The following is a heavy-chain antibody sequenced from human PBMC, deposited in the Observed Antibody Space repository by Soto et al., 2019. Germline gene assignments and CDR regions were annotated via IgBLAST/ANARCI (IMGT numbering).Heavy chain of an antibody. J-gene: IGHJ6*02. D-gene: IGHD2-2*01. CDR3: ARENCISTSCWGYYYYYGMDV. V-gene: IGHV4-30-4*01. Sequence: PSETLSLTCTVSGGSISSGDYYWSWIRQPPGKGLEWIGYIYYSGSTYYNPSLKSRVTISVDTSKNQFSLKLSSVTAADTAVYYCARENCISTSCWGYYYYYGMDVWGQGTTVTVSS. CDR2: IYYSGST. CDR1: GGSISSGDYY.